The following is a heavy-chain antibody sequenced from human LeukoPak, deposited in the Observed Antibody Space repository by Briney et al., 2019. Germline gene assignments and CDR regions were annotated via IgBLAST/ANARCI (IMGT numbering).Heavy chain of an antibody. D-gene: IGHD2-2*01. CDR2: INPNSGGT. CDR1: GYTFTGYY. Sequence: ASVKVSCKASGYTFTGYYMHWVRQAPGQGLEWMGWINPNSGGTNYAQKFQGRVTMTRDTSISTAYMELNRLRSDDTAVYYCVRDYCSSTSCRLDYWGQGTLVTVSS. V-gene: IGHV1-2*02. CDR3: VRDYCSSTSCRLDY. J-gene: IGHJ4*02.